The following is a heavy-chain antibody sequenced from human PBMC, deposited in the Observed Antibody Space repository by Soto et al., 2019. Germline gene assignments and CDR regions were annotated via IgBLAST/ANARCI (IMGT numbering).Heavy chain of an antibody. CDR2: ISANNGNT. J-gene: IGHJ4*02. V-gene: IGHV1-18*01. Sequence: QVQLVQSGAEVKKPGASVKVSCKASGYTFTTFGISWVRQAPGQGLEWIGWISANNGNTNYAQKFQGRVTMTTDTSTSTAYMELRSLRSDDTAVYYCARDRGYCSTTSCYFESDNWDQGTLVTVSS. CDR3: ARDRGYCSTTSCYFESDN. D-gene: IGHD2-2*01. CDR1: GYTFTTFG.